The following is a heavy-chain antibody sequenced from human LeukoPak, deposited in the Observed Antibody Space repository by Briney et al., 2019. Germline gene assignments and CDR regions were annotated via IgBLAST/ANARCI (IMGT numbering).Heavy chain of an antibody. Sequence: RASVKVSCKASGYTFTSYDINWVRQATGQGLEWMGWMNPNSGNTGYAQKFQGRVTITRNTFISTAYMELSSLRSEDTAVYYCARADSSGYPIAKPHTFDIWGQGTMVTVSS. CDR2: MNPNSGNT. V-gene: IGHV1-8*03. D-gene: IGHD3-22*01. CDR3: ARADSSGYPIAKPHTFDI. J-gene: IGHJ3*02. CDR1: GYTFTSYD.